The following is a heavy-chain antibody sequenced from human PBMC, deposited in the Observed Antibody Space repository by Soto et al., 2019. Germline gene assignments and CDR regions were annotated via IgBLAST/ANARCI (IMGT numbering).Heavy chain of an antibody. CDR3: ARGDRGGFDL. CDR1: GFTFDYYW. J-gene: IGHJ3*01. CDR2: VHSDGTTT. D-gene: IGHD3-10*01. V-gene: IGHV3-74*01. Sequence: EVQLVESGGGLVQPGESLRLSCAASGFTFDYYWMHWVRQAPGKGLVWVSRVHSDGTTTTYADSVKGRFTISRDNARNTVCLQMSSLRAADTDIYYCARGDRGGFDLWGHGTVVTVSS.